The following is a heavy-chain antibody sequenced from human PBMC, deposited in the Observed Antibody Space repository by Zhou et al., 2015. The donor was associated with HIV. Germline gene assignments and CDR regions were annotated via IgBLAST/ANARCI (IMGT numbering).Heavy chain of an antibody. CDR3: ARGGAGTYSYYYGMDV. D-gene: IGHD1-1*01. CDR1: GYTFTSYD. V-gene: IGHV1-8*01. Sequence: QVQLVQSGAEVRKAGSSVKVSCKASGYTFTSYDVNWVRQAPGQGLEWMGWMNPNSGNAEFAQKFQDRVTMTRDTSIRTAYMELSRLTSEDTAVYYCARGGAGTYSYYYGMDVWGQGTTVTVSS. J-gene: IGHJ6*02. CDR2: MNPNSGNA.